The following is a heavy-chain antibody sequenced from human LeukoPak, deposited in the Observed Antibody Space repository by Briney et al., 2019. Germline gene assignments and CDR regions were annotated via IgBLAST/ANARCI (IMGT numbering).Heavy chain of an antibody. CDR3: ARGSGDILTGYSP. J-gene: IGHJ5*02. Sequence: ASVKVSCKVSGYTLTELPMHWVRQAPGKGLEWMGGFDPEDGETIYAQKFQGRVTMTRDMSTSTVYMELSSLRSEDTAVYYCARGSGDILTGYSPWGQGTLVTVSS. CDR1: GYTLTELP. CDR2: FDPEDGET. V-gene: IGHV1-24*01. D-gene: IGHD3-9*01.